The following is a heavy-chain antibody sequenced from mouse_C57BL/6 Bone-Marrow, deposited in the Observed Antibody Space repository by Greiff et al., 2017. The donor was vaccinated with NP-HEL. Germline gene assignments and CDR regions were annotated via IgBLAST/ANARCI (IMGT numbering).Heavy chain of an antibody. CDR1: GFTFSSYA. D-gene: IGHD1-1*01. CDR3: ARQYYGSSYGYWYFDV. J-gene: IGHJ1*03. Sequence: EVKLVESGGGLVKPGGSLKLSCAASGFTFSSYAMSWVRQTPEKRLEWVATISDGGSYTYYPDNVKGRFTIPRDNAKNNQYMQMSHLKSEETAMYYCARQYYGSSYGYWYFDVWGTGTTVTVSS. CDR2: ISDGGSYT. V-gene: IGHV5-4*03.